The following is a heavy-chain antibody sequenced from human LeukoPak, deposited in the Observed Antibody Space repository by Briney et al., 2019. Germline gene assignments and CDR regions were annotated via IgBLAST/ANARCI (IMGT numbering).Heavy chain of an antibody. CDR1: GSTFSDYY. V-gene: IGHV3-11*01. CDR3: ARDLFYDSSGYYGY. Sequence: PGGSLRLSCAASGSTFSDYYMSWIRQAPGKGLEWVSYISSSGSTIYYADSVKGRFTISRDNAKNSLYLQMNSLRAEDTAVYYCARDLFYDSSGYYGYWGQGTLVTVSS. D-gene: IGHD3-22*01. J-gene: IGHJ4*02. CDR2: ISSSGSTI.